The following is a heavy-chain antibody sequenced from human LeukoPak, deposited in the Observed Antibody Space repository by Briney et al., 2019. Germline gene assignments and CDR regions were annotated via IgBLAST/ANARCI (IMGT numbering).Heavy chain of an antibody. J-gene: IGHJ4*02. CDR1: TFSRNW. CDR3: VRHQYYDFWSGYPYYFDY. CDR2: IYYSGRT. V-gene: IGHV4-39*01. D-gene: IGHD3-3*01. Sequence: TFSRNWMSWVRQAPGKGLEWIGSIYYSGRTYYNPSRKSRVTISVDMYKKQFSLKLSSVTAADTAVYYCVRHQYYDFWSGYPYYFDYWGQGTLVTVSS.